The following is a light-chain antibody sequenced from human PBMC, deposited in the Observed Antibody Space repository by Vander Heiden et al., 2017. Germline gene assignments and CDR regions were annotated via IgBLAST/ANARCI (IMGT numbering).Light chain of an antibody. CDR2: DNK. V-gene: IGLV1-51*01. J-gene: IGLJ3*02. CDR3: GAWDSSLSVVL. Sequence: QSVFTQPTSVSAAPGQKVTIFCSGCSSYIGYNSVSWYQQRAGTAPKFLIYDNKKRPSGIADRFSGSKSGTSATLDITGLQTGDEAGYYCGAWDSSLSVVLFGGGTKLTVL. CDR1: SSYIGYNS.